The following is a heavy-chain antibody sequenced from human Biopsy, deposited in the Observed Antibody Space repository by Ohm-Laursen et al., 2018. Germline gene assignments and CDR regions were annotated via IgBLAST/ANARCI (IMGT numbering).Heavy chain of an antibody. J-gene: IGHJ6*02. CDR3: VRGVDYYDPYHYYALDV. D-gene: IGHD3-22*01. CDR2: ILFSGDT. Sequence: PGTLSLTCSVTDKSINKYYWSWLRQPAGKGLEYIGRILFSGDTNPDYNPPLKSRVTISVDTSKNQFSLKVRSVTAADTAVYYCVRGVDYYDPYHYYALDVWGQGTTVTVSS. CDR1: DKSINKYY. V-gene: IGHV4-4*07.